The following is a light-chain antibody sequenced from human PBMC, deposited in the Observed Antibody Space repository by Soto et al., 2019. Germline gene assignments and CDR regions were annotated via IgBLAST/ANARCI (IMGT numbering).Light chain of an antibody. CDR2: EVS. J-gene: IGLJ1*01. CDR3: SSYTGSSALVYV. V-gene: IGLV2-14*01. CDR1: SSDVGGYNY. Sequence: QSVLTQPASVSGSPGQSITISCTGTSSDVGGYNYVSWYQQHPGKAPKLMIYEVSNRPSGVSNRSSGSKSGNTASLTISGLQAEDEADYYCSSYTGSSALVYVFGTGTKVTVL.